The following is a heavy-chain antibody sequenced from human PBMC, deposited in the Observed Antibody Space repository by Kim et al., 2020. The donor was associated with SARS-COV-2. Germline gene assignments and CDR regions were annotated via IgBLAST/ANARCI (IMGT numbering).Heavy chain of an antibody. CDR2: INHSGST. CDR1: GGSFSGYY. CDR3: ARAANSSGWYFDY. Sequence: SETLSLTCAVYGGSFSGYYWSWIRQPPGKGLEWIGEINHSGSTNYNPSLKSRVTISVDTSKNQFSLKLSSVTAADTAVYYCARAANSSGWYFDYWGQGTL. J-gene: IGHJ4*02. D-gene: IGHD6-19*01. V-gene: IGHV4-34*01.